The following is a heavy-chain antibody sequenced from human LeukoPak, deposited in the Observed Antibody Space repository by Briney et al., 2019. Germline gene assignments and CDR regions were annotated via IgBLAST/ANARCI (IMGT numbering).Heavy chain of an antibody. J-gene: IGHJ4*02. CDR1: GYTFTGYY. CDR3: ARKLAAATQRGVGY. D-gene: IGHD6-13*01. Sequence: ASVKVSCKASGYTFTGYYMHWVRQAPGQGLEWMGWINPNSGGTNYAQKFQGRVTMTRDTSISTAYMELSRLRSDDTAVYYCARKLAAATQRGVGYWGQGTLVTVSS. CDR2: INPNSGGT. V-gene: IGHV1-2*02.